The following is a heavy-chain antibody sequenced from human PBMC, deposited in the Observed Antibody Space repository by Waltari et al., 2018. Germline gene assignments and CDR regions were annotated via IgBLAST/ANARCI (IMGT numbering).Heavy chain of an antibody. CDR1: GGSISRSSYY. D-gene: IGHD1-26*01. Sequence: QLQLQESGPGLVKPSETLSLTCTVPGGSISRSSYYWGWISQPPGKGLEWIGSIYYSGSTYYNPSLKSRVTISVDTSKNQFSLKLSSVTAADTAVYYCASEWELKAGFDYWGQGTLVTVSS. J-gene: IGHJ4*02. CDR2: IYYSGST. CDR3: ASEWELKAGFDY. V-gene: IGHV4-39*07.